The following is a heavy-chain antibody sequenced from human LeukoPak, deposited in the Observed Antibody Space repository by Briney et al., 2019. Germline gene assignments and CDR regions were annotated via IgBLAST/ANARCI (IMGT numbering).Heavy chain of an antibody. Sequence: SETLSLTCVVSGGSINNNKWWSWVRQPPGKGLEWIGDVYYSGSTNYNPSLRSRVTMSVDKSKNQFSLKLNSVTAADTAVYYCTRDEPHYNSGWSMDVWGQGTTVTVSS. V-gene: IGHV4-4*02. CDR3: TRDEPHYNSGWSMDV. CDR2: VYYSGST. CDR1: GGSINNNKW. J-gene: IGHJ6*02. D-gene: IGHD6-19*01.